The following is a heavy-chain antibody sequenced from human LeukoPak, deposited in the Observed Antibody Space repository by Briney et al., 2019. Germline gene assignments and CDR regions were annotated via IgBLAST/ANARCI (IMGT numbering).Heavy chain of an antibody. D-gene: IGHD3-9*01. CDR2: INDSGST. CDR1: GGSFRGYY. Sequence: SETLSLTCAVYGGSFRGYYWSWIREPPGKGLEWIGEINDSGSTHYNTSLNSRVTISVDTSKNQVYLKLSSVTAADTAIYYCARGVSHRNFDWLFYWGQGTLVTVSS. V-gene: IGHV4-34*01. J-gene: IGHJ4*02. CDR3: ARGVSHRNFDWLFY.